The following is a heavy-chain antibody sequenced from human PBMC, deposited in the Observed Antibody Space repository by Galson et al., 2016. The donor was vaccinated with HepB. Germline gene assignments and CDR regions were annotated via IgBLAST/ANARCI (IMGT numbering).Heavy chain of an antibody. CDR3: AKRHEYCPPVGCSVDY. D-gene: IGHD2/OR15-2a*01. CDR2: DSMDGRRK. J-gene: IGHJ4*02. V-gene: IGHV3-30*18. Sequence: SLRLSCAASGFTFNKYGMHWVRQAPGKGLEWVAADSMDGRRKFYADSVKGRFTISRDNSNNMLFLQMSSLRVDDTAVYYCAKRHEYCPPVGCSVDYWGQGTLVSVSS. CDR1: GFTFNKYG.